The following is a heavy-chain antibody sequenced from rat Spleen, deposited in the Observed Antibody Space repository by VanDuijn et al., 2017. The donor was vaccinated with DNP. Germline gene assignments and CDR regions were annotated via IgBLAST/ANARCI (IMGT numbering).Heavy chain of an antibody. CDR3: ARHGRRVFDY. CDR1: GFTFSNYY. J-gene: IGHJ2*01. V-gene: IGHV5-22*01. D-gene: IGHD1-11*01. Sequence: EVQLVESGGGLVQPGRSLKLSCAASGFTFSNYYMAWVRQAPKKGLELVAYISYFGDNTYSGDSVKGRFTISRDNAKSTLYLQMNSLRSEDMATYYCARHGRRVFDYWGQGVMVTVSS. CDR2: ISYFGDNT.